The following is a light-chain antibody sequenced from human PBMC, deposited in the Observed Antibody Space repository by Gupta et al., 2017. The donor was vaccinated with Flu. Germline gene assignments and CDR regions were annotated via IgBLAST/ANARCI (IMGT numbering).Light chain of an antibody. CDR3: GAKADSMDVPV. Sequence: TVTTSSSGSSANVGSNTVNWYQQFPGKAPNLVIYSVNQRPSGVTDRFSGSKSGNSASLAISGLQSEDEADYYCGAKADSMDVPVFGGGTKLTVL. V-gene: IGLV1-44*01. CDR2: SVN. CDR1: SANVGSNT. J-gene: IGLJ2*01.